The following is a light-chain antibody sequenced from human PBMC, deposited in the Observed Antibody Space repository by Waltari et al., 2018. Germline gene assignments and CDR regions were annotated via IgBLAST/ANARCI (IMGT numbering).Light chain of an antibody. CDR1: QSVGRA. J-gene: IGKJ1*01. CDR2: EAS. Sequence: EIVLTQSPGTLALSPGERATLSCRASQSVGRALAWYQQKPGQAPRLLIYEASSRATGIPDGFIGSGSGTDFSLTISRVEPEDFAVYDCQMYVRLPVTFGQGTKVEVK. CDR3: QMYVRLPVT. V-gene: IGKV3-20*01.